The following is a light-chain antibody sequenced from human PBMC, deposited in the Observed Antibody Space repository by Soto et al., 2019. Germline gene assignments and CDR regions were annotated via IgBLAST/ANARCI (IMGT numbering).Light chain of an antibody. V-gene: IGKV1-39*01. CDR2: TAS. CDR1: QSIRTY. Sequence: DIPVTQSPSSLSASVGDRVTITCRASQSIRTYLNWYQQRPGKPPKLLIHTASTLQSGVPSRFSGSGSGTDFTLTISSLQPEDFATYYCQQTYSTLGSFGQGTKLEIK. CDR3: QQTYSTLGS. J-gene: IGKJ2*04.